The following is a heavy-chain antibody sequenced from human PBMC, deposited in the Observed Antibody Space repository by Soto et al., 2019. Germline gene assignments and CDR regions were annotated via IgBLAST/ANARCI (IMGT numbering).Heavy chain of an antibody. V-gene: IGHV3-23*01. Sequence: EVQLLESGGGLVQPGGSLRLSCAASGFIFSSYAMSWVRQAPGKGLEWVAVISGSGDITNYADSVKGRFTIYRDNSKNTLHLQMNSLRAEDTAVYYCAKDRVQLWFPFHYWGQGTLVTVSS. CDR3: AKDRVQLWFPFHY. D-gene: IGHD5-18*01. CDR1: GFIFSSYA. J-gene: IGHJ4*02. CDR2: ISGSGDIT.